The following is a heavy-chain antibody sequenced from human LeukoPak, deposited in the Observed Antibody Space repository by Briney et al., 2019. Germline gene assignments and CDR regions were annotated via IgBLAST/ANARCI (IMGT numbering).Heavy chain of an antibody. CDR1: VGTFSSYA. J-gene: IGHJ6*02. D-gene: IGHD2-2*01. V-gene: IGHV1-69*13. CDR3: AREIRDCSSTSCYNYYGMDV. CDR2: IIPIFGTA. Sequence: SVKVSCKASVGTFSSYAISWVRQAPGQGLEWMGGIIPIFGTANYAQKFQGRVTITADGSTSTAYMELSSLRSEDTAVYYCAREIRDCSSTSCYNYYGMDVWGQGTTVTVSS.